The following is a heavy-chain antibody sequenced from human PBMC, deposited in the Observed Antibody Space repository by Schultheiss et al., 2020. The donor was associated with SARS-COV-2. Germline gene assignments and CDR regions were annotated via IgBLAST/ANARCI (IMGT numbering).Heavy chain of an antibody. CDR1: GGSFSGYY. CDR2: INHSGST. CDR3: ARMYGSGSYYNGAFDY. J-gene: IGHJ4*02. D-gene: IGHD3-10*01. V-gene: IGHV4-34*01. Sequence: SQTLSLTCAVYGGSFSGYYWSWIRQPPGKGLEWIGEINHSGSTNYNPSLKSRVTISVDTSKNQFSLKLSSVTAADTAVYYCARMYGSGSYYNGAFDYWGQGTLVTVSS.